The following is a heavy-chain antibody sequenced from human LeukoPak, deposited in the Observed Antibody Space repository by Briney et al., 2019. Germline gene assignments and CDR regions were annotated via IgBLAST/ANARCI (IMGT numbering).Heavy chain of an antibody. Sequence: SETLSLTCTVSGGSISSGGYYWSWIRQHPGKGLEWIGYIYYSGSTYYNPSLKSRVTISVDTSKNQLSLKLSSVTAADTAVYYCARQVVVVVAATISSWFDPWGQGTLVTVSS. D-gene: IGHD2-15*01. J-gene: IGHJ5*02. CDR3: ARQVVVVVAATISSWFDP. CDR2: IYYSGST. CDR1: GGSISSGGYY. V-gene: IGHV4-31*03.